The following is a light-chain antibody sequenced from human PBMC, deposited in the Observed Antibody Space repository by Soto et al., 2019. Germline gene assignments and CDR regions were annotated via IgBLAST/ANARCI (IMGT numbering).Light chain of an antibody. J-gene: IGKJ1*01. CDR1: QSVNRN. Sequence: EIVMTQSPATVSVSPGERATLSCRASQSVNRNLAWYQQKPGQAPRLLIYAASTRATGIPARFSGSGSETEFTLTISSLQSEDFAIYYCQQYNNWWTFGQGTKVEI. CDR2: AAS. CDR3: QQYNNWWT. V-gene: IGKV3-15*01.